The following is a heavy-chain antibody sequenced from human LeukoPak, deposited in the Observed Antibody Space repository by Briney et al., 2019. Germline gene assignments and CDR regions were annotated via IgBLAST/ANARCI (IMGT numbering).Heavy chain of an antibody. Sequence: PGGSLRLSCAASGFTFDDCTMHWVRQAPGKGLEWVSSIGSSGSYIYYADSLTGRFTISRDNAKNSLYLQMNSLRAEDTAMYYCARRATTERGHSYGLDFWGQGTLVTVSS. D-gene: IGHD5-18*01. CDR2: IGSSGSYI. CDR3: ARRATTERGHSYGLDF. V-gene: IGHV3-21*01. J-gene: IGHJ4*02. CDR1: GFTFDDCT.